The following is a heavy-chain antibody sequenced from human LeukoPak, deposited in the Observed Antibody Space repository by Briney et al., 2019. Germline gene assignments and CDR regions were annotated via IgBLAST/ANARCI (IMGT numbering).Heavy chain of an antibody. D-gene: IGHD3-22*01. CDR3: ARPPSYDSSGYFNPYFDY. Sequence: PGGSLRLSCAASGFTFSSYAMHWVRQAPGKGLERGAVISYDGSNKYYADSVKGRFTISRDNSKNTLYLQMNSLRAEDTAVYYCARPPSYDSSGYFNPYFDYWGQGTLVTVSS. CDR2: ISYDGSNK. V-gene: IGHV3-30*04. J-gene: IGHJ4*02. CDR1: GFTFSSYA.